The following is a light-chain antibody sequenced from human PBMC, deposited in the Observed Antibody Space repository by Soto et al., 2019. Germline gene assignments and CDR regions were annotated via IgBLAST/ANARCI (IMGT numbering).Light chain of an antibody. CDR3: QQYGRSPQIT. CDR2: GAS. J-gene: IGKJ5*01. Sequence: EIVLTQSPGPLSLSPGERATLSCRASQNAIGTYLAWYKQKPGQPPRRLIYGASSRATGIPDRFSCSGSGTDFTLNISGLEPEDYAVYYCQQYGRSPQITFAQRTRLEIK. CDR1: QNAIGTY. V-gene: IGKV3-20*01.